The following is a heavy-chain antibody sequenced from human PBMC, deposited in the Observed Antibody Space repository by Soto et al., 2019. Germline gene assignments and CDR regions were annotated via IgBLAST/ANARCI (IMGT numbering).Heavy chain of an antibody. CDR3: ARGYSGYDYNFDY. J-gene: IGHJ4*02. Sequence: SETLSLTCTVSGGSISSGGYYWSWIRQHPGKGPECLGYIFNSGSAYYNPSLGSRVTISIDTSKDEFSLTLSSVTAADTAVYFCARGYSGYDYNFDYWGQGVSVTVSS. CDR1: GGSISSGGYY. D-gene: IGHD5-12*01. V-gene: IGHV4-31*03. CDR2: IFNSGSA.